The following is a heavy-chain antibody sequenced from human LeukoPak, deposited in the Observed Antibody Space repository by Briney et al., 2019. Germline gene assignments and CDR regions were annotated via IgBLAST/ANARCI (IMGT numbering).Heavy chain of an antibody. CDR1: GGSISSYY. CDR2: IYYSGST. Sequence: PSETLSLTCTVSGGSISSYYWSWIRQPPGKGLEWIGYIYYSGSTNYNPSLKSRVTISVDTSKNQFSLKLSSVIAADTAVYYCASVDTAMVMGYWGQGTLVTVSS. J-gene: IGHJ4*02. D-gene: IGHD5-18*01. CDR3: ASVDTAMVMGY. V-gene: IGHV4-59*01.